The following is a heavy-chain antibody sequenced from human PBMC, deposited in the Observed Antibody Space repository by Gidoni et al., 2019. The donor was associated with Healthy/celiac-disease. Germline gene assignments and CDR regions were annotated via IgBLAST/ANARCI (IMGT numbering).Heavy chain of an antibody. V-gene: IGHV3-21*01. Sequence: EVQLVESGGGLVKPGGSLRLSCAASGFTFSIYSMNWVRQAPGKGLEWVSSMSSSSSYIYYADSVKGRFTISRDNAKNSLYLQMNSLRAEDTAVYYCARDKTTGTTEYYYYMDVWGKGTTVTVSS. CDR1: GFTFSIYS. J-gene: IGHJ6*03. CDR3: ARDKTTGTTEYYYYMDV. CDR2: MSSSSSYI. D-gene: IGHD1-7*01.